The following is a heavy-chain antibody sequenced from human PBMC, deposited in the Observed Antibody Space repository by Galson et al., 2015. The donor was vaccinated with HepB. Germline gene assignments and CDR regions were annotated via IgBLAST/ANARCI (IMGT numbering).Heavy chain of an antibody. J-gene: IGHJ6*02. V-gene: IGHV3-64D*06. CDR2: ISSNGGST. Sequence: SLRLSCAASGFAFSRYAMHWVRQAPGKGLEYVSAISSNGGSTYYADSVKGRFTISRDNSKNTLYLQMSSLRAEDTAVYYCVKEMEYDFWSSGMDVWGQGTTVTVSS. CDR3: VKEMEYDFWSSGMDV. CDR1: GFAFSRYA. D-gene: IGHD3-3*01.